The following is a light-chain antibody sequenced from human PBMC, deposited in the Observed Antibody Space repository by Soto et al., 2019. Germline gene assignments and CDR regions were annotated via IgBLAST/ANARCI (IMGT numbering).Light chain of an antibody. CDR2: AAS. CDR1: QGISTY. CDR3: QQSYSTPPT. V-gene: IGKV1-39*01. J-gene: IGKJ1*01. Sequence: DIQMTQSPSSLSAYVGDRVTITCRASQGISTYLNWYQQKPGKAPKLLIYAASSLQSGVPSRFSGSGSGTDFTLTISSLQPEDFATYYCQQSYSTPPTFGQGTKVDIK.